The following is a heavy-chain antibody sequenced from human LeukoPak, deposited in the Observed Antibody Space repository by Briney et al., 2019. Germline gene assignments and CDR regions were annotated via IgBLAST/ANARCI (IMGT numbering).Heavy chain of an antibody. D-gene: IGHD2-2*01. CDR2: IWYDGSNK. J-gene: IGHJ4*02. CDR3: ARDNYAGYGLDY. CDR1: GFTFSNFG. V-gene: IGHV3-33*01. Sequence: GGSLRLSCAASGFTFSNFGMHWVRQAPGKGLEGVVLIWYDGSNKYYADSVKGRFTISRDNSKNTLYLQMNSLRAEDTAVYYCARDNYAGYGLDYWGQGTLVTVSS.